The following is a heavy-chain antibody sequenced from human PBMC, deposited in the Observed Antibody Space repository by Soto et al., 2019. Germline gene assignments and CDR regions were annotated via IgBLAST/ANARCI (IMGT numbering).Heavy chain of an antibody. D-gene: IGHD6-19*01. CDR3: ARSAGWYAIHA. V-gene: IGHV4-4*02. CDR2: VFHTGTT. CDR1: GDSVSSPYY. J-gene: IGHJ5*02. Sequence: QVQLQESGPGLVKPSGTLSLRCAVSGDSVSSPYYWCWVRQSPGKGLEWIGEVFHTGTTSYNPSLRSRVTISMDKSINQFSLDLSSVTAADTAVYYCARSAGWYAIHAWGPGTLVIVSS.